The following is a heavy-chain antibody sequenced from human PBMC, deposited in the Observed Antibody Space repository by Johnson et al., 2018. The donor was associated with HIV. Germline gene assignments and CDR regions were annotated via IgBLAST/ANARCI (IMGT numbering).Heavy chain of an antibody. CDR2: ISYDGSNK. Sequence: QVQLVESGGGVVQPGRSLRLSCAASGFTFSSYAMHWVRQAPGKGLEWVAVISYDGSNKYYADSVKGRFTISRDNSKNTLYLQMNSLRAEDTDVYYCARDPGNGGRPVEAFDIWGQGKMVTVSS. CDR1: GFTFSSYA. D-gene: IGHD4-23*01. V-gene: IGHV3-30-3*01. J-gene: IGHJ3*02. CDR3: ARDPGNGGRPVEAFDI.